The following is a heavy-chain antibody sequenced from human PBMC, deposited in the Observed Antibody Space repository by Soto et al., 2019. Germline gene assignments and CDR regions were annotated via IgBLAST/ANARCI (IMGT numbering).Heavy chain of an antibody. CDR1: GFSISSSSYY. CDR2: IYYSGST. V-gene: IGHV4-39*01. J-gene: IGHJ4*02. D-gene: IGHD5-18*01. Sequence: SETLSLTCTVSGFSISSSSYYWGWIRQPPGKGLEWIGSIYYSGSTYYNPSLKSRVTISVDTSKNQFSLKLSSVTAADTAVYYCARASNKRGNSYGPDYWGQGPLVTVSS. CDR3: ARASNKRGNSYGPDY.